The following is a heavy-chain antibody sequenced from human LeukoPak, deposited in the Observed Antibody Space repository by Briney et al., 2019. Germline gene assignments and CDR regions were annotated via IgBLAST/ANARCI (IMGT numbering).Heavy chain of an antibody. CDR1: GFTFSSYA. CDR2: ISGSGGTT. V-gene: IGHV3-23*01. Sequence: GGSLRLSCAASGFTFSSYAMTWVRQAPGKGLEWVSVISGSGGTTYYADSVKGRFTISRDNSKNTLYLQMNSLRAEDTAVYYCAQRGWPVTSFDYWGQGTLVTVSS. J-gene: IGHJ4*02. CDR3: AQRGWPVTSFDY. D-gene: IGHD4-17*01.